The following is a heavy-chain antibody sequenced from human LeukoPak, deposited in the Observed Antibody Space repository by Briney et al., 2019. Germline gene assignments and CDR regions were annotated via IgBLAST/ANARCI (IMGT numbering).Heavy chain of an antibody. CDR1: GGSTSRGDYY. J-gene: IGHJ3*02. V-gene: IGHV4-30-4*08. D-gene: IGHD5-24*01. Sequence: SETLSLTCTVSGGSTSRGDYYWSWIRQPPGKGLEWIGYIYYSGGTYYNPSLKSRVTISVDTSKNQFSLKLSSVTAADTAVYYCARGISGGYNVCPDAYDIWGQGTMVTVSS. CDR3: ARGISGGYNVCPDAYDI. CDR2: IYYSGGT.